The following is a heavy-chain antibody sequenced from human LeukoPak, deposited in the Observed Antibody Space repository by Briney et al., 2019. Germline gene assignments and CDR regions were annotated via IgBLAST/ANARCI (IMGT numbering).Heavy chain of an antibody. Sequence: SETLSLTCTVSGCSISSSSYYWGWIRQPPGKGLEWIGSIYYSGSTYYNPSLKSRVTISVDTSKNQFSLKLSSVTAADTAVYYCARPNVDTAMVPYYWGQGTLVTVSS. V-gene: IGHV4-39*07. CDR1: GCSISSSSYY. J-gene: IGHJ4*02. D-gene: IGHD5-18*01. CDR3: ARPNVDTAMVPYY. CDR2: IYYSGST.